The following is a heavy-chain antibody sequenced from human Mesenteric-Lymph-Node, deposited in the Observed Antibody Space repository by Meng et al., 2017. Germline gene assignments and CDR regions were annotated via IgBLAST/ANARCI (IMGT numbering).Heavy chain of an antibody. Sequence: RQEEGPGRVRPSDALSLTCSVSGGSISTSGYYWGWIRQPPGKGLEWIGSIGHSGFTYYTPSLKSRVTVSIDTSRNQFSLWLTSVTAADTAVYYCVRSSAWVRTGFDPWGQGTLVTVSS. V-gene: IGHV4-39*01. CDR2: IGHSGFT. J-gene: IGHJ5*02. CDR3: VRSSAWVRTGFDP. CDR1: GGSISTSGYY. D-gene: IGHD6-19*01.